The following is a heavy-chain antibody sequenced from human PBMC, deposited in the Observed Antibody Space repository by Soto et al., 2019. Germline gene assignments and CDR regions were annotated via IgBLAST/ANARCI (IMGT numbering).Heavy chain of an antibody. D-gene: IGHD3-3*01. Sequence: PSETLSLTCTVSGGSISSGDYHWNWIRQPPGKGLEWIGYIYSSGSTKYNPSLKSRVTISLDTSKNKSSLKLSSVTAADTAVYYCARDLSFWSRFWGQGPLVTVSS. CDR1: GGSISSGDYH. V-gene: IGHV4-30-4*01. J-gene: IGHJ4*02. CDR3: ARDLSFWSRF. CDR2: IYSSGST.